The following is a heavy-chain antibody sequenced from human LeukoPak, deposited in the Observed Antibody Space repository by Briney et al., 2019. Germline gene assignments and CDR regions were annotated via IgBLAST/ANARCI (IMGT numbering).Heavy chain of an antibody. CDR3: AKAYYDFWSGTGIGPNFDY. Sequence: GGSLRLSCAASGFTFSSYAMSWVRQAPGKGLEWVSAISGSGGSTYYADSVKGRFTISRDNSKNTLYLQMNSLRAEDTAVYYCAKAYYDFWSGTGIGPNFDYWGQGTLVTVSS. CDR2: ISGSGGST. J-gene: IGHJ4*02. D-gene: IGHD3-3*01. V-gene: IGHV3-23*01. CDR1: GFTFSSYA.